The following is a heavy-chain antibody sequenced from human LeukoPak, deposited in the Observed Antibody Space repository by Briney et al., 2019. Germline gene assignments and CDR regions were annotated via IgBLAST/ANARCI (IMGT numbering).Heavy chain of an antibody. V-gene: IGHV3-13*01. CDR3: ARDGDYYDSSGYYGY. J-gene: IGHJ4*02. CDR1: GFTFSSYD. Sequence: PGGSLRLSCAASGFTFSSYDMHWVRQATGKGLEWVSAIGTAGDTYYPGSVKGRFPISRENAKNSLYLQMNSLRAEDTAVYYCARDGDYYDSSGYYGYWGQGTLVTVSS. CDR2: IGTAGDT. D-gene: IGHD3-22*01.